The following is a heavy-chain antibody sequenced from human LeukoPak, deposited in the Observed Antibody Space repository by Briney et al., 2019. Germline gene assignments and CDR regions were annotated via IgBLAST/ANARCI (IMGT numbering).Heavy chain of an antibody. J-gene: IGHJ4*02. V-gene: IGHV1-8*03. Sequence: ASVKVSCKASGYTFTNYDINWVRQATGQGPEWMGWMNPNSGNTGYAQNFQGRVTITRDTSISTAYMELSSLRSEDTAVYYCARGSIDGIDYWGQGTLVTVSS. CDR1: GYTFTNYD. CDR2: MNPNSGNT. D-gene: IGHD1-26*01. CDR3: ARGSIDGIDY.